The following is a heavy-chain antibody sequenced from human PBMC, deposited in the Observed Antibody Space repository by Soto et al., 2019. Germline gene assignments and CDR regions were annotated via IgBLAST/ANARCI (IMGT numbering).Heavy chain of an antibody. Sequence: EVEVLESGGGLQQPGGSLRLSCVASGFTFNAHAMTWVRQGPGVGLEWTSSISGDGKSTYYAGSVKGRFTVSRDNSKNTLTLEMNIMRVEDTATYYCVKDWTGNKCPCLDVWGQGTTVTVSS. CDR2: ISGDGKST. J-gene: IGHJ6*02. V-gene: IGHV3-23*01. CDR1: GFTFNAHA. CDR3: VKDWTGNKCPCLDV. D-gene: IGHD3-9*01.